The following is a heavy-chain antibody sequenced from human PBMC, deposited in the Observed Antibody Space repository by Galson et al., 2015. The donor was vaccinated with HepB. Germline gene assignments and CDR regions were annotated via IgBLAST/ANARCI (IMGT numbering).Heavy chain of an antibody. CDR2: ISGDDNYI. V-gene: IGHV3-21*01. D-gene: IGHD4-17*01. CDR3: ARQGQIGARWFDP. CDR1: GFDFSLYS. J-gene: IGHJ5*02. Sequence: SLRLSCAASGFDFSLYSMVWVRQAPGKGLQWVSSISGDDNYIFYIDSVKGRFTISRDNAKNSLFLQMNSLGVDDTAVYYCARQGQIGARWFDPRGQGPLVTASS.